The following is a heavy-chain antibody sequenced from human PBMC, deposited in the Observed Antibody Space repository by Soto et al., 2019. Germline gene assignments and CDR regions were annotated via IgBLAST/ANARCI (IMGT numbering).Heavy chain of an antibody. CDR1: GGSISSISYY. CDR2: IYYSGST. CDR3: ARVLNYGDYVYY. Sequence: SETLSLISTVSGGSISSISYYWGWIRQPPGKGLEWIGSIYYSGSTYYNPSLKRRVTISVDTSKNQFSLKLSSVTAADTAVYYCARVLNYGDYVYYCGQGTLVTVSS. J-gene: IGHJ4*02. D-gene: IGHD4-17*01. V-gene: IGHV4-39*01.